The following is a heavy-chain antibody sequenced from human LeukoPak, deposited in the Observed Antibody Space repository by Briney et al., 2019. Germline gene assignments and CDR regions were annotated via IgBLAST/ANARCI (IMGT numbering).Heavy chain of an antibody. J-gene: IGHJ4*02. V-gene: IGHV3-48*01. CDR3: ARCAYGSTKCWSSHDY. Sequence: GGSLRLSCAASGFMPINHGMNWVRQAPGKGLEWVSYISASSDTIHYAESVKGRFTISRDNAENSLYLQMSSLRGEDTAVYYCARCAYGSTKCWSSHDYWGQGTLVTVSS. CDR2: ISASSDTI. D-gene: IGHD5-12*01. CDR1: GFMPINHG.